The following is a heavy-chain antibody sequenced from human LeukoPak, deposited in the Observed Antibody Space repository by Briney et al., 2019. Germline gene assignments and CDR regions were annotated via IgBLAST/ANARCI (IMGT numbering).Heavy chain of an antibody. D-gene: IGHD3-3*01. J-gene: IGHJ5*02. CDR2: IYYSGST. CDR3: ARVFATIFSQYNWFDP. CDR1: GGSISSGGYY. V-gene: IGHV4-31*03. Sequence: SQTLSLTCTVSGGSISSGGYYWSWIRQHPGKGLEWIGYIYYSGSTYYNPSLKSRVTISVDTSKNQFSLKLSSVTAADTAVHYCARVFATIFSQYNWFDPWGQGTLVTVSS.